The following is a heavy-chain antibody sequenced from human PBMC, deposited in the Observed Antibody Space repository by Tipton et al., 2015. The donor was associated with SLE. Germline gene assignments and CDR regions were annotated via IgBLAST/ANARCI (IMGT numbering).Heavy chain of an antibody. V-gene: IGHV3-11*01. D-gene: IGHD2-2*03. CDR2: ISSSGSIT. CDR1: GFTFSDYY. CDR3: ARDMDVVVIPGRRPVDY. Sequence: GSLRLSCAASGFTFSDYYMNWIRQAPGKGLEWVSYISSSGSITYYADSVKGRFTISRDNAKNSLYLQMNSLRAEDTAMFYCARDMDVVVIPGRRPVDYWGQGTLVTVSS. J-gene: IGHJ4*02.